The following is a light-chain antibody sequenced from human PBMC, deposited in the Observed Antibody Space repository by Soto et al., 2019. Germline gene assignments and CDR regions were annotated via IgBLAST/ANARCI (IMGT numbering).Light chain of an antibody. CDR3: SSYTSSSTV. V-gene: IGLV2-14*01. CDR2: EVS. J-gene: IGLJ1*01. CDR1: SSDVGGYNY. Sequence: QSALTQPASVSGSPGQSITISCTGTSSDVGGYNYVSWYQQHPGKAPKLMIYEVSNRPSGVSNRFSGSTSGNTASLTISGLQAEDEADYYCSSYTSSSTVFGTGTKSPS.